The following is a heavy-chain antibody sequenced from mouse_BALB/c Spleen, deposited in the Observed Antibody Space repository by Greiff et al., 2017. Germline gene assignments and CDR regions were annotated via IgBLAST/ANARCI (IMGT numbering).Heavy chain of an antibody. V-gene: IGHV2-2*02. CDR3: AIYYYGSSSYWYFDV. D-gene: IGHD1-1*01. CDR2: IWSGGST. Sequence: VQRVESGPGLVQPSQSLSITCTVSGFSLTSYGVHWVRQSPGKGLEWLGVIWSGGSTDYNAAFISRLSISKDNSKSQVFFKMNSLQANDTAIYYCAIYYYGSSSYWYFDVWGAGTTVTVSS. J-gene: IGHJ1*01. CDR1: GFSLTSYG.